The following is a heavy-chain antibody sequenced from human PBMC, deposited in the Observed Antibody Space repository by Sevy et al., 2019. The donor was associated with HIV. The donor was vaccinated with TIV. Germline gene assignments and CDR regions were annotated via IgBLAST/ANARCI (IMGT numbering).Heavy chain of an antibody. CDR2: VSGRNGNT. D-gene: IGHD3-16*01. V-gene: IGHV1-18*01. CDR3: ARDYDCRASTYTDVFDI. J-gene: IGHJ3*02. CDR1: GYTFTTYG. Sequence: ASVKVSCKASGYTFTTYGISWVRQAPGQGLEWMGWVSGRNGNTHYAQTFQGRVTMTTDTSTSTVYMELRGLRSDDTAIYYCARDYDCRASTYTDVFDIWGQGTMVTVSS.